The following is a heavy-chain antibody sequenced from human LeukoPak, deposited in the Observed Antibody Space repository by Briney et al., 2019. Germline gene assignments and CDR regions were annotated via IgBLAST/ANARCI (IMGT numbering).Heavy chain of an antibody. D-gene: IGHD3-16*01. CDR1: GYSFTSYW. J-gene: IGHJ4*02. CDR3: ARLGTIMITFGGAPGY. Sequence: GESLKISCKGSGYSFTSYWIGWVRQMPGKGLEWMGIIYPGDSDTRYSPSFQGQVTISADKSISAAYLQWSSLKASDTAMYYCARLGTIMITFGGAPGYWGQGTLVTVSS. V-gene: IGHV5-51*01. CDR2: IYPGDSDT.